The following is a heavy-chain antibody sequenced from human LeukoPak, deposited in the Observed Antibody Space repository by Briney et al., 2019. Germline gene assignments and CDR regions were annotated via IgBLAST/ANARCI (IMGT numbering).Heavy chain of an antibody. D-gene: IGHD2/OR15-2a*01. CDR3: AKSKGYGLIDI. CDR1: SGSISTSNYY. CDR2: IFYSGST. V-gene: IGHV4-39*07. J-gene: IGHJ3*02. Sequence: SSETLSLTCTVSSGSISTSNYYWGWVRQPPGKGLEWIGNIFYSGSTYYSPSLKSRVTISLDTPRNQFSLRLNSVTAADTAVYFCAKSKGYGLIDIWGQGTMVTVSS.